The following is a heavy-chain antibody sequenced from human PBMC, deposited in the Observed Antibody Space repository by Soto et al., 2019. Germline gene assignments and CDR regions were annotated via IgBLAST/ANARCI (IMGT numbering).Heavy chain of an antibody. D-gene: IGHD3-22*01. CDR1: GGSISSGGYY. V-gene: IGHV4-31*03. CDR3: ARGYYDSSGYGTILYYYYYYGMDV. CDR2: IYYSGST. J-gene: IGHJ6*02. Sequence: SETLSLTCTVSGGSISSGGYYWSWIRQHPGKGLEWIGYIYYSGSTYYNPSLKSRVTISVDTSKNQFSLKLSSVTAADTAVYYCARGYYDSSGYGTILYYYYYYGMDVWGQGTTVTVSS.